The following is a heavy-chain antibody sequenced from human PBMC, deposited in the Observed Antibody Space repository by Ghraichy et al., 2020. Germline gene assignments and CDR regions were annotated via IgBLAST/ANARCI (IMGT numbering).Heavy chain of an antibody. CDR3: ARRGGGCSSTSCYLTHFDY. CDR1: GGSISSSSYY. Sequence: SETLSLTCTVSGGSISSSSYYWGWIRQPPGKGLEWIGSIYYSGSTYYNPSLKSRVTISVDTSKNQFSLKLSSVTAADTAVYYCARRGGGCSSTSCYLTHFDYWGQGTLVTVSS. D-gene: IGHD2-2*01. V-gene: IGHV4-39*01. CDR2: IYYSGST. J-gene: IGHJ4*02.